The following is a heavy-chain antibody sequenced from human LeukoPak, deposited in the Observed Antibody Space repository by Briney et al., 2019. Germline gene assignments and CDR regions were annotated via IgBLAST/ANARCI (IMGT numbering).Heavy chain of an antibody. Sequence: GGSLRLSCAASGFTFSSHWMHWVRQAPGKGLVWVSRIDSPGTGTIDADSVKGRFTVSRDNAKNTLYLQMNSLRAKDTAVYYCVREGYGPGNYPFDYWGQGTLVTVSS. V-gene: IGHV3-74*01. CDR1: GFTFSSHW. D-gene: IGHD3-10*01. CDR2: IDSPGTGT. J-gene: IGHJ4*02. CDR3: VREGYGPGNYPFDY.